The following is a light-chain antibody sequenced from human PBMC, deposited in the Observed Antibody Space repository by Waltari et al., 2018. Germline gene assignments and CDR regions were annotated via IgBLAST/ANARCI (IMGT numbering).Light chain of an antibody. V-gene: IGLV2-14*03. Sequence: QSALTQPASVSGSPGQSITISCTGTSSDIGRYNYVSWYQQHPGKAPKLLISNVSNRPSGVSTRFSASKSGTTASLTISGLQAEDEADYYCSSHTSSSTWVFGGGTKLTVL. J-gene: IGLJ3*02. CDR2: NVS. CDR1: SSDIGRYNY. CDR3: SSHTSSSTWV.